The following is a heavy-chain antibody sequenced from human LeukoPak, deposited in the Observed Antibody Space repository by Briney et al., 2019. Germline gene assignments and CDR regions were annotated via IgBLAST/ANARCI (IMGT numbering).Heavy chain of an antibody. D-gene: IGHD5-12*01. CDR3: AKGGYSGSLFFDY. CDR2: ISYDGSNK. CDR1: GFTFSSYG. V-gene: IGHV3-30*18. Sequence: GGSLRLSCAASGFTFSSYGMHWVRQAPGKGLEGVAVISYDGSNKYYADSVKGRFTISRDNSKNTLYLQMNSLRAEDTAVYYCAKGGYSGSLFFDYWGQGTLVTVSS. J-gene: IGHJ4*02.